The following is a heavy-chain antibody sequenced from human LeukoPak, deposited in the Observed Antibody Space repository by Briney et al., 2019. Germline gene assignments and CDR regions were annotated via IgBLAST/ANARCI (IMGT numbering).Heavy chain of an antibody. J-gene: IGHJ4*02. CDR1: GFTFSSYA. Sequence: GRSLRLSCAASGFTFSSYAMHWVRQGPGKGLEWVSYISSRSSTIYYADSVKGRFTISRDNAKNSLYLQMNSLRDEDTAVYYCARDLFDYWGQGTLVTVSS. CDR2: ISSRSSTI. CDR3: ARDLFDY. V-gene: IGHV3-48*02.